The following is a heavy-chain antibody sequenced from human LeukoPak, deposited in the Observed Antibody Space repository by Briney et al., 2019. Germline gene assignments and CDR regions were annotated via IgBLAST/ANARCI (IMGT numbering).Heavy chain of an antibody. J-gene: IGHJ4*02. CDR3: AKEGDWTHEY. V-gene: IGHV3-7*03. D-gene: IGHD1-1*01. Sequence: GGSLRLSRAASGFSFRTNWMDWIRQAPGKGLEWVSNIKQDGSAKHYVDSVKGGFTISRDNAKNSLYLQMNSLTVDDTAVYYCAKEGDWTHEYWGQGTLVIVSS. CDR1: GFSFRTNW. CDR2: IKQDGSAK.